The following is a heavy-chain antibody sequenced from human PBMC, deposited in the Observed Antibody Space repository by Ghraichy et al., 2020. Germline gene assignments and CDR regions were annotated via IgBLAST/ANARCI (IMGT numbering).Heavy chain of an antibody. CDR1: GSSFSDYY. D-gene: IGHD3-10*01. J-gene: IGHJ4*02. CDR2: ISHSGRT. CDR3: ARGRLVRSVFGMKGSDS. Sequence: SETLSLTCAVYGSSFSDYYWSWIRQSPGKGLEWIGEISHSGRTHYNPSLQSRATISVESSRNQFSLKLNSLTAADAAVYYCARGRLVRSVFGMKGSDSWGQGTLVTVSS. V-gene: IGHV4-34*01.